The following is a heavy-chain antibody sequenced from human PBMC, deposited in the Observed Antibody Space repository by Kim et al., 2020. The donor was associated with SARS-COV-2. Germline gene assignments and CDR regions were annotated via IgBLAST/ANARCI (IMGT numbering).Heavy chain of an antibody. J-gene: IGHJ3*02. D-gene: IGHD3-10*01. Sequence: SETLSLTCAVYGGSFSGYYWSWIRQPPGKGLEWIGEINHSGSTNYNPSLKSRVTISVDTSKNQFSLKLSSVTAADTAVYYCARGTVRSRYYYGSWRQAFDIWGQGTMVTVSS. CDR1: GGSFSGYY. CDR3: ARGTVRSRYYYGSWRQAFDI. CDR2: INHSGST. V-gene: IGHV4-34*01.